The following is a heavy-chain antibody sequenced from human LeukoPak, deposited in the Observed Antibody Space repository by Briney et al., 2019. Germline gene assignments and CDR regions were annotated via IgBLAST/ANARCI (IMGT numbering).Heavy chain of an antibody. CDR2: IYTSGST. J-gene: IGHJ4*02. CDR1: GGSISSGSYY. D-gene: IGHD3-9*01. V-gene: IGHV4-61*02. CDR3: ASGYVLRYFDWLSPFDY. Sequence: NPSETLSLTCTVSGGSISSGSYYWSWIRQPAGKGLEWIGRIYTSGSTNYNPSLKSRVTISVDTSKNQFSLKLSSVTAADTAVYYCASGYVLRYFDWLSPFDYWGQGTLVTVSS.